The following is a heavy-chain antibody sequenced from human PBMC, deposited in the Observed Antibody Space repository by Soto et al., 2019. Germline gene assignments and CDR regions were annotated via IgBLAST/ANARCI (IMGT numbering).Heavy chain of an antibody. CDR1: GGSFSGYY. Sequence: SETLSLTCAVYGGSFSGYYWSWIRQPPGKGLEWIGEINHSGSTNYNPSLKSRVTISVDTSKNQFSLKLSSVTAADTAVYYCARGYEYSSSSCFDYWGQGTLVTVSS. D-gene: IGHD6-6*01. CDR3: ARGYEYSSSSCFDY. J-gene: IGHJ4*02. V-gene: IGHV4-34*01. CDR2: INHSGST.